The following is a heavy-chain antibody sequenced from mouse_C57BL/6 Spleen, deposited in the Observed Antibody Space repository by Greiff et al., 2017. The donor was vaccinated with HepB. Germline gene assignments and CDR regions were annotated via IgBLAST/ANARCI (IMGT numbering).Heavy chain of an antibody. V-gene: IGHV10-1*01. CDR2: IRSKSNNYAT. Sequence: EVKLVESGGGLVQPKGSLKLSCAASGFSFNTYAMNWVRQAPGKGLEWVARIRSKSNNYATYYADSVKDRFTISRDDSESMLYLQMNNLKTEDTAMYYCVRQHYGTHFDYWGQGTTLTVSS. CDR3: VRQHYGTHFDY. CDR1: GFSFNTYA. D-gene: IGHD2-1*01. J-gene: IGHJ2*01.